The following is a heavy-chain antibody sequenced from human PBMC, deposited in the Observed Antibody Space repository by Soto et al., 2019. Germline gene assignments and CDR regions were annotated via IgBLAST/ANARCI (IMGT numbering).Heavy chain of an antibody. CDR3: ARVQAWGEYFDY. D-gene: IGHD3-16*01. CDR1: GGSFSGYY. V-gene: IGHV4-34*01. Sequence: SETLSLTCAVYGGSFSGYYWSWIRQPPGKGLEWIGEINHSGSTNYNPSLKSRVTISVDTSKNQFSLKLSSVTVADTAVYYCARVQAWGEYFDYWGQGTLVTVSS. J-gene: IGHJ4*02. CDR2: INHSGST.